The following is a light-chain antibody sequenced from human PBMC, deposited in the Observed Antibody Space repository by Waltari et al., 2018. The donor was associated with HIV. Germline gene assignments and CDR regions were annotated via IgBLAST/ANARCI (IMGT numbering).Light chain of an antibody. CDR3: QQSFSFPLT. V-gene: IGKV1-39*01. Sequence: DIQMTQSPSPLSASVGDRVTITCRASETVFSALNWYQQKPGKAPNLLIHSASTLQSGVPSRFSGSGSGTDFTLTISNLQPEDFATYHCQQSFSFPLTFGPGTKVDV. CDR2: SAS. CDR1: ETVFSA. J-gene: IGKJ3*01.